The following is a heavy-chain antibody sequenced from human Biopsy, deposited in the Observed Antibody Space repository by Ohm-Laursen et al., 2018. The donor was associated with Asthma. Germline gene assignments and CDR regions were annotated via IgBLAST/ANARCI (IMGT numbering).Heavy chain of an antibody. Sequence: GSLRLSCAASGFTFGDYCMSCVRQVPGQGLEWVANIKHDGSEKNHVDSLTGRFTISRDNAKNLLFPQMNSLRAEDTAVYYCARTFHFWSPYHAEHYQLWGQGTLVTVSS. CDR1: GFTFGDYC. D-gene: IGHD3-3*01. CDR2: IKHDGSEK. CDR3: ARTFHFWSPYHAEHYQL. J-gene: IGHJ1*01. V-gene: IGHV3-7*01.